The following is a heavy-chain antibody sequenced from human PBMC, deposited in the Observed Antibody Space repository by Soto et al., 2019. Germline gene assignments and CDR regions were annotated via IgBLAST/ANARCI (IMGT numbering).Heavy chain of an antibody. V-gene: IGHV1-18*01. J-gene: IGHJ4*02. D-gene: IGHD5-18*01. CDR3: ARDYTTMVTLGDY. CDR2: ISAYNGNT. Sequence: PGQGLEWMGWISAYNGNTNYAQKLQGRVTMTTDTSTSTAYMELRSLRSDDTAVYYCARDYTTMVTLGDYWGQGTLVTVSS.